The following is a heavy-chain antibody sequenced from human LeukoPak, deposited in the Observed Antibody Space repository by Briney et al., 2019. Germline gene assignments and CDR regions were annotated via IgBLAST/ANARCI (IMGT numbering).Heavy chain of an antibody. CDR3: ARDGFSYGSGGTFDY. J-gene: IGHJ4*02. D-gene: IGHD3-10*01. V-gene: IGHV1-18*01. CDR2: ISAYNGNT. Sequence: ASVTVSCKASGYTFTSYGISWVRQAPGQGLEWMGWISAYNGNTNYTQKLQGRVTMTTDTSTSTAYMELRSLRSDDTAVYYCARDGFSYGSGGTFDYWGQGTLVTVSS. CDR1: GYTFTSYG.